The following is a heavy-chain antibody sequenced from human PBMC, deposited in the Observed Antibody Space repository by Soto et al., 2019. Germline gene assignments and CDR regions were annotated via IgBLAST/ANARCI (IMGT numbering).Heavy chain of an antibody. J-gene: IGHJ6*02. D-gene: IGHD3-9*01. CDR2: ISAYNGNT. V-gene: IGHV1-18*01. CDR1: GYTFTSYG. CDR3: ARDGGFLTGYVQYGMDV. Sequence: ASVKVSCKASGYTFTSYGISWVRQAPGQRLEWMGWISAYNGNTNYAQKLQGRVTMTTDTSTSTAYMELRSLRSDDTAVYYCARDGGFLTGYVQYGMDVWGQGTTVTVSS.